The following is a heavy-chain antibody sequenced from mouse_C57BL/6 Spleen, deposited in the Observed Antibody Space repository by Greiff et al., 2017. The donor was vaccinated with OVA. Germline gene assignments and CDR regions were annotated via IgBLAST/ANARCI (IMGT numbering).Heavy chain of an antibody. D-gene: IGHD1-1*01. V-gene: IGHV2-9-1*01. J-gene: IGHJ1*03. CDR1: GFSLTSYA. Sequence: VQVVESGPGLVAPSQSLSITCTVSGFSLTSYAISWVRQPPGKGLEWLGVIWTGGGTNYNSALKSRLSISKDNSKSQVFLKMNSLQTDDTARYYCARNYGSSPYWYFDVWGTGTTVTVSS. CDR3: ARNYGSSPYWYFDV. CDR2: IWTGGGT.